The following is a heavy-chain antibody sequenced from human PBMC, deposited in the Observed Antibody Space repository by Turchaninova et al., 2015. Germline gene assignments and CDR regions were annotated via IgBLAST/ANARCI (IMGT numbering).Heavy chain of an antibody. D-gene: IGHD2-15*01. CDR3: ARHGCSGGSCYSGFDS. J-gene: IGHJ4*02. CDR2: INPGDADT. Sequence: ELQLVQPEAEVKGPGGSRRSPCKGSGKPFPNYGIGWGRPVPGKGLEGMGVINPGDADTRDSPSCQGQVTTSADKSSATAYLQWSTLETSDTAIYYCARHGCSGGSCYSGFDSWGQGSLVTVSS. V-gene: IGHV5-51*01. CDR1: GKPFPNYG.